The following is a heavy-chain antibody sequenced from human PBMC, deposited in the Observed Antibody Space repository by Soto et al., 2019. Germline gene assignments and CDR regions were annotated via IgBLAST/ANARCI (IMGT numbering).Heavy chain of an antibody. Sequence: ASVKVSCKTSGYTYTNYYIHWVRQAPGQGLEWMGIINPSGGSTSYAQKFQGRVAMTRDTSTSTVYMELSSLRSEDTAVYYCARESPIRARDHFDYWGQGTLVTVS. V-gene: IGHV1-46*01. CDR3: ARESPIRARDHFDY. J-gene: IGHJ4*02. CDR2: INPSGGST. CDR1: GYTYTNYY.